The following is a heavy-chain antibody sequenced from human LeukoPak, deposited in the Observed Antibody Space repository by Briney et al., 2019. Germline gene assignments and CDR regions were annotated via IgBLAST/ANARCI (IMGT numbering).Heavy chain of an antibody. CDR1: GGTFSRYA. CDR3: ARGRGEQLGFDY. J-gene: IGHJ4*02. Sequence: SVKVSCKASGGTFSRYAISWVRQGPGQGLEWMGGIIPIFGTANYAQKFQGRVTITTDESTSTAYMELSSLRSEDTAVSYCARGRGEQLGFDYWGQGTLVTVSS. D-gene: IGHD6-13*01. V-gene: IGHV1-69*05. CDR2: IIPIFGTA.